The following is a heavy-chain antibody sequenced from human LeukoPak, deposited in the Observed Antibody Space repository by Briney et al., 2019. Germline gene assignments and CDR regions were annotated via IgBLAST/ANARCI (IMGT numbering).Heavy chain of an antibody. CDR1: GGSISSYY. CDR3: ARHGSGWYFPPYFDY. V-gene: IGHV4-59*08. D-gene: IGHD6-19*01. CDR2: IYYSGST. J-gene: IGHJ4*02. Sequence: PSETLSLTCTVSGGSISSYYWSWIRQPPGKGLEWIGYIYYSGSTNYNPSLKSQVTISVDTSKNQFSLKLSSVTAADTAVYYCARHGSGWYFPPYFDYWGQGTLVTVSS.